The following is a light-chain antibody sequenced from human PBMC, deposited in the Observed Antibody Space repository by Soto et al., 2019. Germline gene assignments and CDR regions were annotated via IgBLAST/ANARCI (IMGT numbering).Light chain of an antibody. V-gene: IGLV2-14*01. Sequence: QYALTQPASVSGSPGQSIAISCTGTSSDIGGYNYVSWYQQHPGKAPKLLVYDVTERPSGVSNRFSGSKSGNTASLTISGLQAEDEADYYCSSYRSSSSAVLFGGGTKLTVL. CDR3: SSYRSSSSAVL. CDR1: SSDIGGYNY. CDR2: DVT. J-gene: IGLJ3*02.